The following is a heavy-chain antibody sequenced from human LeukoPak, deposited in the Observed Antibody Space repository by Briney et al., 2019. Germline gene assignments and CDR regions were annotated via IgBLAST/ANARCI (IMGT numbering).Heavy chain of an antibody. J-gene: IGHJ5*02. V-gene: IGHV3-21*01. CDR2: ISSSSSYI. CDR3: ARAAFGGVIVIPGYNWFDP. Sequence: GGSLRLSCAASGFTFSSYSMNWVRQAPGKGLEWVSSISSSSSYIYYADSVKGRFTISSDNAKNSLYLQMNSLRAEDTAVYYCARAAFGGVIVIPGYNWFDPWGQGTLVTVSS. CDR1: GFTFSSYS. D-gene: IGHD3-16*02.